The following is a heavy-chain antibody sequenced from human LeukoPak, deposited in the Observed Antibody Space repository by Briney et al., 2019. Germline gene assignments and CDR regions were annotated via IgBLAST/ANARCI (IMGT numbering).Heavy chain of an antibody. CDR3: ARGTYSSSSNGDAFDI. V-gene: IGHV4-39*07. CDR1: GGSISSSSYY. Sequence: PSETLSLTCTVSGGSISSSSYYWGWIRQPPGKGLEWIGSIYYSGSTYYNPSLKSRVTISVDTSKNQFSLKLSSVTAADTAVYYCARGTYSSSSNGDAFDIWGRGRMVTVSS. CDR2: IYYSGST. D-gene: IGHD6-13*01. J-gene: IGHJ3*02.